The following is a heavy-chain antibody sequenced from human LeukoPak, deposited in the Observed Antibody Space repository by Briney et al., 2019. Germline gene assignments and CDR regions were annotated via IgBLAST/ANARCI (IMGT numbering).Heavy chain of an antibody. CDR2: IYYSGST. V-gene: IGHV4-39*01. Sequence: SETLSLTCTVSGGSISSSSYYWGWIRQPPGKGLEWIGSIYYSGSTYYNPSLKSRVTISVDTSKNQFILKLSSVTAADTAVYYCARHGRFFGYWGQGTLVTVSS. CDR3: ARHGRFFGY. CDR1: GGSISSSSYY. D-gene: IGHD3-3*01. J-gene: IGHJ4*02.